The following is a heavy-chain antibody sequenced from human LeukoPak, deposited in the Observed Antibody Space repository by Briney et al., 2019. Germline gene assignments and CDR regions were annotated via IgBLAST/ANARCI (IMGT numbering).Heavy chain of an antibody. Sequence: ASVKVSCKVSGYTFTSYGISWGRQAPGQGLEWMGWISAYNGNTNYAQKLQGRVTMTTDTSTSTAYMELRSLRSDDTAVYYCASTLLWFGEPIKGYYLDYWGQGTLVTVSS. CDR1: GYTFTSYG. CDR3: ASTLLWFGEPIKGYYLDY. D-gene: IGHD3-10*01. J-gene: IGHJ4*02. CDR2: ISAYNGNT. V-gene: IGHV1-18*04.